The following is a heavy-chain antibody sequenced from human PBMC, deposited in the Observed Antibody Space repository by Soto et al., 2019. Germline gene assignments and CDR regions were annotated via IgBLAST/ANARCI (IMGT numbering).Heavy chain of an antibody. J-gene: IGHJ6*02. CDR2: IIPIFGTA. CDR3: ASSVAKYYYSGMDV. Sequence: QVQLVQSGAEVKKPGSSVKVSCKASGGTFSSYAISWVRQAPGQGLEWMGGIIPIFGTANYAQKVQGRVTIXAXDXTSTADMELSSLRSEDTAVYYCASSVAKYYYSGMDVWGQGTTVTVSS. D-gene: IGHD5-12*01. CDR1: GGTFSSYA. V-gene: IGHV1-69*12.